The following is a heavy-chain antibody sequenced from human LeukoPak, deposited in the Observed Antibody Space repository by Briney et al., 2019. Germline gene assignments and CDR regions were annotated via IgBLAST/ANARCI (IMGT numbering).Heavy chain of an antibody. Sequence: PGGSLRLSCAASEFSVGSNYMTWVRQAPGKGLEWVSLIYSGGSTYYADSVKGRFTISRDNSKNTLYLQMNSLRAEDTAVYYCAKDWRAYCGGDCYSYFDYWGQGTLVTVSS. CDR2: IYSGGST. V-gene: IGHV3-66*01. CDR3: AKDWRAYCGGDCYSYFDY. CDR1: EFSVGSNY. D-gene: IGHD2-21*02. J-gene: IGHJ4*02.